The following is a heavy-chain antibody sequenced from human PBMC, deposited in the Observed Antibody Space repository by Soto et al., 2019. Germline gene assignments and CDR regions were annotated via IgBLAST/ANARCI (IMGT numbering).Heavy chain of an antibody. CDR3: AKGHGKVSSGFPRLYYFDY. J-gene: IGHJ4*02. V-gene: IGHV3-23*01. Sequence: GGSLRLSCAASGFTFSSYAMSWVRQAPGKGLEWVSAISGSGGSTYYADSVKGRFTISRDNSKNTLYLQMNSLRAEDTAVYYCAKGHGKVSSGFPRLYYFDYWGQGTLVTVSS. CDR1: GFTFSSYA. D-gene: IGHD6-19*01. CDR2: ISGSGGST.